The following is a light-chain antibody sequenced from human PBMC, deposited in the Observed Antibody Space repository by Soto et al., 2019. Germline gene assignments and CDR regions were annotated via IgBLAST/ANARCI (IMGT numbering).Light chain of an antibody. J-gene: IGKJ4*01. V-gene: IGKV1-6*01. CDR2: AAS. CDR1: QGNRND. CDR3: LQDDNYPLT. Sequence: AIQMTQSPSSLSASVGDRVTITCRASQGNRNDLGWYQQKPGKAPKLLIYAASTLQSGVPSRFSGSGSGTDFTLTISSLHLEDFATYYCLQDDNYPLTFGGGTKVEIK.